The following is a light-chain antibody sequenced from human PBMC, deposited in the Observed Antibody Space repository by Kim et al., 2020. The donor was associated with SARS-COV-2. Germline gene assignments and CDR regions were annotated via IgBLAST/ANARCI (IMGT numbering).Light chain of an antibody. V-gene: IGLV3-19*01. J-gene: IGLJ3*02. CDR1: SLRSYY. CDR2: DKN. Sequence: SSELTQDPAVSVALGQTVMITCQGDSLRSYYASWYQQKPGQAPVLVIYDKNNRPSGIPDRFSGSSSGNTASLTITGAQAEDEADYYCNSRDSSGNRWVFGGGTQLTVL. CDR3: NSRDSSGNRWV.